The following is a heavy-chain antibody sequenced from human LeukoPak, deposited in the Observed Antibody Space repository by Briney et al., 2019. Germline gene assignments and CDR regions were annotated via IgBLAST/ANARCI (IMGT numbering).Heavy chain of an antibody. V-gene: IGHV3-48*03. D-gene: IGHD3-22*01. Sequence: GGSLRLSCAASGFTFSSYEMNWVRQAPGEGLEWVSYISSSGSTIYYADSVKGRFTISRDNAKNSLYLQMNSLRAEDTAVYYCASAPPWQWLSHDYWGQGTLVTVSS. J-gene: IGHJ4*02. CDR1: GFTFSSYE. CDR2: ISSSGSTI. CDR3: ASAPPWQWLSHDY.